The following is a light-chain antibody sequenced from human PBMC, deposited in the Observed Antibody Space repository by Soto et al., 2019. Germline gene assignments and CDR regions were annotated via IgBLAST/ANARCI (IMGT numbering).Light chain of an antibody. V-gene: IGKV3-15*01. CDR1: QSAGNF. Sequence: DILLTHTPATLSVCPGETASLSYRASQSAGNFLAWSQPQHGQAARLLIYYPYTRATGIPARFSGSGSGTEFTLTISSLQSEDSAVYYCQQPNQRPINFGQGTRLEI. CDR3: QQPNQRPIN. CDR2: YPY. J-gene: IGKJ5*01.